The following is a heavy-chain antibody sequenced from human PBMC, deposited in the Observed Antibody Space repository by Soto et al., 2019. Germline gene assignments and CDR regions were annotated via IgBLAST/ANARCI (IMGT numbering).Heavy chain of an antibody. V-gene: IGHV3-73*01. Sequence: EVQLVESGGGLVQPGGSLKLSCAASGLTFSGSAMHWVRQASGKGLEWVGRIRSKANSYATAYAASVKGRFTISRDDSKNTAYLQMNSLKTEDPAVYYCTTEKNYWGQGTLVTVSS. CDR2: IRSKANSYAT. CDR1: GLTFSGSA. J-gene: IGHJ4*02. CDR3: TTEKNY.